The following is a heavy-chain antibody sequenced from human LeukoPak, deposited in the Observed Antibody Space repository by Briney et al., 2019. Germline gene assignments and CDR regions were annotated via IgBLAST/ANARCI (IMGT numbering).Heavy chain of an antibody. CDR1: GGSITSYY. CDR2: IYTSGNT. Sequence: SETLSLTCTVSGGSITSYYWSWIRQPAGKGLEWIGRIYTSGNTNFNPSLKSRVSMSIDTSKNQFSLDLSSVTAADTAVYYCARQPTSGYDSYWYTDYWGQGTLVTVSS. D-gene: IGHD3-22*01. J-gene: IGHJ4*02. CDR3: ARQPTSGYDSYWYTDY. V-gene: IGHV4-4*07.